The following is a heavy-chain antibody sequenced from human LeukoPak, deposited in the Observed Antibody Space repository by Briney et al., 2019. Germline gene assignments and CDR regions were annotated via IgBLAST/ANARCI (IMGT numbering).Heavy chain of an antibody. CDR1: GFTFSSYS. J-gene: IGHJ6*03. CDR3: ARDSSCSSTSCYDDYYYMDV. Sequence: GGSLRLSCAASGFTFSSYSMNWVRQAPGKGLEWVSSISSSSSYIYYADSVKGRFTTSRDNAKNSLYLQMNSLRAEDTAVYYCARDSSCSSTSCYDDYYYMDVWGKGTTVTVSS. V-gene: IGHV3-21*01. D-gene: IGHD2-2*01. CDR2: ISSSSSYI.